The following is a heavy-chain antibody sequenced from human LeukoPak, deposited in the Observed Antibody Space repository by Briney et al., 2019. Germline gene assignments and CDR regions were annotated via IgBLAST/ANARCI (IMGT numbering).Heavy chain of an antibody. CDR2: ITSSGKYI. D-gene: IGHD3-3*01. CDR1: GFSFSSAH. V-gene: IGHV3-21*01. Sequence: GGSLRLSCAASGFSFSSAHMIWVRQAPGKGPEWVSSITSSGKYIFYGDSVKGRCTILRDNAKHSLFLQLTNLRAEDTALYYCARASQRRYLEWYDAFDLWGRGTMVTVSS. CDR3: ARASQRRYLEWYDAFDL. J-gene: IGHJ3*01.